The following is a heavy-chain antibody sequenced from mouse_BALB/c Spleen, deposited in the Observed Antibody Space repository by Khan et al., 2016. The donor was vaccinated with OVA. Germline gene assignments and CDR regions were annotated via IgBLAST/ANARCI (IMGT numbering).Heavy chain of an antibody. D-gene: IGHD4-1*01. CDR1: GYSITSDYA. J-gene: IGHJ3*01. V-gene: IGHV3-2*02. CDR3: GVGRTY. CDR2: ISYSGRT. Sequence: EVQLQESGPGLVKPSQSLSLTCTVTGYSITSDYAWNWIRQFPGNKLEWMGYISYSGRTSYNPSLKSRISVTRDTSKNQFFLQLNSVTTEDTATYYGGVGRTYWGQGTLVTVSA.